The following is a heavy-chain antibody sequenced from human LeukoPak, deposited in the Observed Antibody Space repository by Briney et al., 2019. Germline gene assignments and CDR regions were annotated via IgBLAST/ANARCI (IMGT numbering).Heavy chain of an antibody. CDR3: TRSFPGIVGAADF. D-gene: IGHD1-26*01. CDR2: IYYSGST. Sequence: SETLSLTCTVSGGSISSSSYYWGWIRQPPGKGLEWIGSIYYSGSTNYNPSFKSRVTISVDTSKNQFSLNVNSMAAADTGVYYCTRSFPGIVGAADFWGQGTLVTVSS. J-gene: IGHJ4*02. V-gene: IGHV4-39*07. CDR1: GGSISSSSYY.